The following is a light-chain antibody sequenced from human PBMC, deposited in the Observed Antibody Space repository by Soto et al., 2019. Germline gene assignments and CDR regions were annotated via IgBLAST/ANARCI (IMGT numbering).Light chain of an antibody. CDR2: GAS. CDR1: QSVSSNY. CDR3: QQYGSSGT. J-gene: IGKJ1*01. V-gene: IGKV3-20*01. Sequence: EIVMTQSPATLSVSPGERATLSCRASQSVSSNYLAWYQQRPGQPPNLLIFGASHRAPDIPDRFSGSGSGTDFTLTISRLEPEDFAVYYCQQYGSSGTFGQGTKVDIK.